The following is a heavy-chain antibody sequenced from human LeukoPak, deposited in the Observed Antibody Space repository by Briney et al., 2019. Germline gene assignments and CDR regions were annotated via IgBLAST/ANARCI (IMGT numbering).Heavy chain of an antibody. D-gene: IGHD4-17*01. CDR1: GFTVNSYA. Sequence: GSLRLSCDASGFTVNSYAMNWVRQAPGKGLEWVLVISASGDNTYYADSVKGRFTISRDDSKNTVYLQMNSLRADDTAVYHCAKGGRRHYGDYVAFWGQGTLVTVSS. CDR2: ISASGDNT. J-gene: IGHJ4*02. CDR3: AKGGRRHYGDYVAF. V-gene: IGHV3-23*01.